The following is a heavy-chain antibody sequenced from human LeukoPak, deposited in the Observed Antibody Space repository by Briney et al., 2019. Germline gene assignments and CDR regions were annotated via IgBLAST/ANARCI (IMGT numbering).Heavy chain of an antibody. CDR2: INHSGST. D-gene: IGHD5-18*01. V-gene: IGHV4-34*01. CDR1: GGSFSGYY. CDR3: ARGFLRGYSRGYFDL. J-gene: IGHJ2*01. Sequence: TSETLSLTSAVYGGSFSGYYWNWIRQPPGKGLEWIGEINHSGSTNYNPSLKSRVTISVDTSKNQFSLRLSSVTAADTAVYYCARGFLRGYSRGYFDLWGRGTLVTVSS.